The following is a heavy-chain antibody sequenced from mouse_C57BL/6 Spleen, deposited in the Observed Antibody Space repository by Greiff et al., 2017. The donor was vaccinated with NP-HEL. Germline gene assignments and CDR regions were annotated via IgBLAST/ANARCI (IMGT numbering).Heavy chain of an antibody. J-gene: IGHJ3*01. CDR1: GYTFTDYE. D-gene: IGHD2-4*01. CDR3: TRGEIGYDYDWFAY. Sequence: VQLQQSGAELVRPGASVTLSCKASGYTFTDYEMHWVKQTPVHGLEWIGAIDPETGGTAYNQKFKGKAILTADKSSSTAYMELRSLTSEDSAVYYCTRGEIGYDYDWFAYWGQGTLVTVSA. V-gene: IGHV1-15*01. CDR2: IDPETGGT.